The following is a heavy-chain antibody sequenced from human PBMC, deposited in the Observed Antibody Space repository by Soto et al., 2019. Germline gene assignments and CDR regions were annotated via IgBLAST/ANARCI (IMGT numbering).Heavy chain of an antibody. Sequence: GWASETLSLTCAVSGGSISSGGYSWTWIRQPPGKGLEWIGYVHHTGSTTYNPSLKTRVNISVDRPNNQFFLTLTSATAADSAIYYCARGLWNDVFQYWGRGILVTVSS. D-gene: IGHD1-1*01. J-gene: IGHJ1*01. CDR2: VHHTGST. V-gene: IGHV4-30-2*01. CDR3: ARGLWNDVFQY. CDR1: GGSISSGGYS.